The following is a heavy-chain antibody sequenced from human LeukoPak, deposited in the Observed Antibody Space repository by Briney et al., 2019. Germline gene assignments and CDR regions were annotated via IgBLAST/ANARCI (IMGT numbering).Heavy chain of an antibody. CDR1: GFTFSNAW. CDR3: TTDIPAAMPDLDY. Sequence: GGSLRLSCAPSGFTFSNAWMSWVRQAPGKGLEWVGRIKSKTDGGTTDYAAPVKGRFTISRDDSKNTLYLQMNSLKTEDTAVYYCTTDIPAAMPDLDYWGQGTLVTVSS. D-gene: IGHD2-2*01. CDR2: IKSKTDGGTT. V-gene: IGHV3-15*01. J-gene: IGHJ4*02.